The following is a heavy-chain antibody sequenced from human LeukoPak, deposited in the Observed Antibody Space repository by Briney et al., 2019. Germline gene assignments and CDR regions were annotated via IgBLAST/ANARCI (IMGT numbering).Heavy chain of an antibody. V-gene: IGHV3-23*01. CDR3: AKGSGITIFGVVISFRMIGDFDY. J-gene: IGHJ4*02. D-gene: IGHD3-3*01. Sequence: GGSLRLSCAASGFTFSSYAMSWVRQAPGKGLEWVSAISGSGGSTYYADSVKGRFTISRDNSKNTLYLQMNSLRAEDTAVYYCAKGSGITIFGVVISFRMIGDFDYWGQGTLVTVSS. CDR2: ISGSGGST. CDR1: GFTFSSYA.